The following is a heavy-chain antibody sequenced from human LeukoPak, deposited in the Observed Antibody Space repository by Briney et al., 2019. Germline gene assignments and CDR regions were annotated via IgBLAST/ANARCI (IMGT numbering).Heavy chain of an antibody. CDR3: ARGAGLDQH. D-gene: IGHD6-13*01. Sequence: SETLSLTCSVSGGSIRNYRWSWIRQPAGKGLEWIGRLSTSGSTTYNPSLKSRVTMSVDTSKNQFSLKLSSVTAADSAVSYCARGAGLDQHWGQGTLVTVSS. CDR2: LSTSGST. V-gene: IGHV4-4*07. J-gene: IGHJ1*01. CDR1: GGSIRNYR.